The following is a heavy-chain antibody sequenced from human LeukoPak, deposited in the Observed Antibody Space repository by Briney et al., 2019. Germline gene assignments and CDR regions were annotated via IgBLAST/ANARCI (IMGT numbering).Heavy chain of an antibody. J-gene: IGHJ5*02. CDR1: GFTFSDYY. Sequence: GGSLRLSCAASGFTFSDYYMSWLRQAPGKGLEWVSYISSSGSTIYYADSVKGRFTISRDNAKNSLYLQMNSLRAEDTAVYYCARDHDRYCSGGSCPGGWFDPWGQGTLVTVSS. D-gene: IGHD2-15*01. CDR3: ARDHDRYCSGGSCPGGWFDP. CDR2: ISSSGSTI. V-gene: IGHV3-11*01.